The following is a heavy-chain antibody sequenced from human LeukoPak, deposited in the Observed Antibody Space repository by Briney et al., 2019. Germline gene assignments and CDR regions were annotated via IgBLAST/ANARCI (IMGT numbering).Heavy chain of an antibody. CDR3: AKSLDGSGSYYTGDY. CDR2: ISGSGDST. D-gene: IGHD3-10*01. Sequence: GGSLRLSCAASGFTFSSRAMNWGRQAPGKGLEWVSTISGSGDSTYYADSVADRFIISRDNPKNTLYLQMNSLRAEDTALYFCAKSLDGSGSYYTGDYWGQGTLVTVSS. J-gene: IGHJ4*02. V-gene: IGHV3-23*01. CDR1: GFTFSSRA.